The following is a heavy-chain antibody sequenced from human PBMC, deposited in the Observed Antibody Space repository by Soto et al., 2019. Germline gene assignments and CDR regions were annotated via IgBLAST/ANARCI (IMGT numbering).Heavy chain of an antibody. CDR2: IFHSGTT. J-gene: IGHJ4*02. D-gene: IGHD2-8*01. V-gene: IGHV4-38-2*01. Sequence: SETLSLTCAVSGYSIRRGYNWGCIRQPPGKGLEWIASIFHSGTTFYNPSLRSRVTISVDTSRNEFSLNLSSVTAADTAVYFCTSGVCHTFGPGLFDCWGQGTLVTVSS. CDR1: GYSIRRGYN. CDR3: TSGVCHTFGPGLFDC.